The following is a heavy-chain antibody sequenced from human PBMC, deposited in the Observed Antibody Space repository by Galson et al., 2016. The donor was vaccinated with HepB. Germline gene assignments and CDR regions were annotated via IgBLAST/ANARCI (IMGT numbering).Heavy chain of an antibody. J-gene: IGHJ4*02. CDR2: IWHDGSNK. CDR1: GFTFSSHG. V-gene: IGHV3-33*01. D-gene: IGHD4-17*01. Sequence: SLRLSCAASGFTFSSHGMHWVRQAPGKGLEWVAVIWHDGSNKYYADSVKGRFTISRDNSKKTLYLQMNSLRAEDTAVYYCARDPFDYVEPGDYWGQGTLVTVSS. CDR3: ARDPFDYVEPGDY.